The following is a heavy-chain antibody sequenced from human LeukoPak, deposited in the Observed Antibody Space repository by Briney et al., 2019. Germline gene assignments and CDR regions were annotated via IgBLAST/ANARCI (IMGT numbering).Heavy chain of an antibody. J-gene: IGHJ5*02. CDR2: IYHSGST. CDR3: AREERVAAYVWFDP. V-gene: IGHV4-30-2*01. D-gene: IGHD3-10*02. CDR1: GGSISSGGYY. Sequence: PSQTLSLTCTVSGGSISSGGYYWSWIRQPPGKGLEWIGYIYHSGSTYYNPSLKSRVTISVDRSKNQFSLKLSSVTAADTAVYYCAREERVAAYVWFDPWGQGTLVTVSS.